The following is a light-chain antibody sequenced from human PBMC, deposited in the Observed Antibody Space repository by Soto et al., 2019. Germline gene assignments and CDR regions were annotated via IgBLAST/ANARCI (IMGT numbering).Light chain of an antibody. CDR2: GAS. CDR1: QSVRSDY. CDR3: QHYDNTPPSVT. V-gene: IGKV3-20*01. J-gene: IGKJ3*01. Sequence: EIVLTQSPDTLCLSPGERATISCRSSQSVRSDYLVWYQQKPGLPRRLLIYGASRRATGIPDRFSGSGSGTDFILTISRLEPEDFAVDYCQHYDNTPPSVTFGPGTKVDIK.